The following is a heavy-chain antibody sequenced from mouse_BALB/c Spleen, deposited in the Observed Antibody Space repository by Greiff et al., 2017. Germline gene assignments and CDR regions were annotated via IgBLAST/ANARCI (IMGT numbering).Heavy chain of an antibody. Sequence: VQLQQSGAELAKPGASVKMSCKASGYTFTSYWMHWVNQRPGQGLEWIGYINPSTGYTEYNQKFKDKATLTADKSSSTAYMQLSSLTSEDSAVYYCERWAPASYAMDYWGKGTSATVPP. CDR3: ERWAPASYAMDY. D-gene: IGHD1-2*01. V-gene: IGHV1-7*01. J-gene: IGHJ4*01. CDR1: GYTFTSYW. CDR2: INPSTGYT.